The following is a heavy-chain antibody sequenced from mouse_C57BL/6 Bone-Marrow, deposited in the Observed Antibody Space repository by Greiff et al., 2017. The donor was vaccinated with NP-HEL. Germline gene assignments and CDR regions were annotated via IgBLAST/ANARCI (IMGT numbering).Heavy chain of an antibody. Sequence: DVKLVESGGGLVKPGGSLKLSCAASGFTFSDYGMHWVRQAPEKGLEWVAYISSGSSTIYYADTVKGRFTISRDNAKNTLFLQMTRLRSEDTAMYYCATYGSSLFDYWGQGTTLTVSS. J-gene: IGHJ2*01. CDR2: ISSGSSTI. V-gene: IGHV5-17*01. CDR1: GFTFSDYG. CDR3: ATYGSSLFDY. D-gene: IGHD1-1*01.